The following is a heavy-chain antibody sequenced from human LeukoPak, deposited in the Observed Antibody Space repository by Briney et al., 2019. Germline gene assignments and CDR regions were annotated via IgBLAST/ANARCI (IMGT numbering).Heavy chain of an antibody. V-gene: IGHV4-31*03. CDR2: IYYSGST. Sequence: SQTLSLTCTVSGGSISSGGYYWSWIRQHPGKGLEWIGHIYYSGSTYYNPSLKSRVTISVDTSKNQFSLKLSSVTAADTAVYYCASKRYSAWDIWGQGTMVTVSS. J-gene: IGHJ3*02. CDR1: GGSISSGGYY. D-gene: IGHD2-15*01. CDR3: ASKRYSAWDI.